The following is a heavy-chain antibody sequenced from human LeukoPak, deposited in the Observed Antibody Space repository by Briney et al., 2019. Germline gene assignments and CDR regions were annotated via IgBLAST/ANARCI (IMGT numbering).Heavy chain of an antibody. V-gene: IGHV4-34*01. Sequence: SETLSLTCAVYGGSFSGYYWSWIRQPPGKGLEWIGEINQSGSTNYNPSLKSRVTISVDTSKNQFSLKLSSVTAADTAVYYCARTVPASALDYWGQGTLVTVSS. CDR3: ARTVPASALDY. J-gene: IGHJ4*02. CDR1: GGSFSGYY. CDR2: INQSGST.